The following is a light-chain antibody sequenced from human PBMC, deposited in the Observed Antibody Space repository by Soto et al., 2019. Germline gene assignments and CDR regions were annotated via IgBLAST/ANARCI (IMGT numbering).Light chain of an antibody. CDR1: SSNIGAGRD. J-gene: IGLJ1*01. V-gene: IGLV1-40*01. CDR2: DSN. CDR3: QSYGTSLSGLYV. Sequence: QPVLTQPPSVSGAPGQRVIISCTGSSSNIGAGRDVHWYRQFPGEAPKFLISDSNHRPSGVPDRFSVSKSGASASLAITGLRPEDEGDYFCQSYGTSLSGLYVFGTGTKLTVL.